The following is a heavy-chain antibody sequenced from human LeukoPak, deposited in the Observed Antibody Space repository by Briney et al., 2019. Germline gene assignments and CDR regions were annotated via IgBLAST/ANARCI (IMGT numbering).Heavy chain of an antibody. V-gene: IGHV4-39*07. CDR3: ATMGSPGTWAFDY. Sequence: PSEPLSLPCTVSRGSISSSTYFWGWIPQPPGEVLEWIGNIDYSGRTYYNPSLNSRLTISVDTSRNQFSLRLSSVTAAHTAVYYCATMGSPGTWAFDYWGQGTLVTVSS. J-gene: IGHJ4*02. D-gene: IGHD3-10*01. CDR1: RGSISSSTYF. CDR2: IDYSGRT.